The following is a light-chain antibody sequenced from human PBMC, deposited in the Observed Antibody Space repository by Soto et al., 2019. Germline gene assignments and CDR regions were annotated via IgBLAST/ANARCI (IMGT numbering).Light chain of an antibody. V-gene: IGLV2-14*01. CDR1: RSDVGGYNY. CDR3: SSYTSSSTVV. Sequence: QSVLTQPASVSGSPGQSITISCTGTRSDVGGYNYVSWYQQHPGKAPKLMIYEVSTRPSGVSDRFSGSKSGNTASLTISGLQAEDEADYYCSSYTSSSTVVFGGGTKVAVL. CDR2: EVS. J-gene: IGLJ2*01.